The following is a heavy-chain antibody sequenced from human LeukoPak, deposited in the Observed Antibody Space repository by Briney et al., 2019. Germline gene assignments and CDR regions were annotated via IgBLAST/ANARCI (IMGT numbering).Heavy chain of an antibody. V-gene: IGHV4-4*07. CDR3: ERGVARDYYYYYMDV. CDR2: IYTSGST. D-gene: IGHD2-15*01. J-gene: IGHJ6*03. Sequence: PSETLSLTCTVSGGSISSYYWSWIRQPAGKGLEWIGRIYTSGSTNYNPSLKSRVTMSVDTSKNQFSLKLSSVTAADTAVYDCERGVARDYYYYYMDVWGKGTTVTVSS. CDR1: GGSISSYY.